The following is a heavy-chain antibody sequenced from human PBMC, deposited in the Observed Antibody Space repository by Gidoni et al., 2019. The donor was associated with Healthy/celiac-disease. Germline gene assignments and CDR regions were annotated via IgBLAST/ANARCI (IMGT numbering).Heavy chain of an antibody. J-gene: IGHJ2*01. CDR1: GGTFSSYA. CDR2: IIPIFGTA. V-gene: IGHV1-69*01. D-gene: IGHD1-7*01. Sequence: QVQLVQSGAEVKKPGSSVKVSCKASGGTFSSYAISWVRQAPGQGLEWMGGIIPIFGTANYAQKFQGRVTITADESTSTAYMELSSLRSEDTAVYYCASTPNYNWNYGAGDWYFDLWGRGTLVTVSS. CDR3: ASTPNYNWNYGAGDWYFDL.